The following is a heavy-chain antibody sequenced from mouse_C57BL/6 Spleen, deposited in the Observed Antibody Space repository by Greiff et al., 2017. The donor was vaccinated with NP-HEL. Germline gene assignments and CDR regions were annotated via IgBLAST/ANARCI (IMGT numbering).Heavy chain of an antibody. CDR3: ARRFYGYDSPYFDY. Sequence: EVQVVESGGGLVKPGGSLKLSCAASGFTFSDYGMHWVRQAPEKGLEWVAYISSGSSTIYYADTVKGRFTISRDNAKNTLFLQMTSLRSEDTAMYYCARRFYGYDSPYFDYWGQGTTLTVSS. CDR2: ISSGSSTI. CDR1: GFTFSDYG. J-gene: IGHJ2*01. V-gene: IGHV5-17*01. D-gene: IGHD2-2*01.